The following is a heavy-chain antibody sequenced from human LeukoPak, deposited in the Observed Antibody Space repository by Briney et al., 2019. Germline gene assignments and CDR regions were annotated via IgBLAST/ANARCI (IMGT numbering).Heavy chain of an antibody. CDR3: AKGGWASYNWNDWFDP. J-gene: IGHJ5*02. CDR1: GFTFDDYA. Sequence: PGGSLRLSCAAYGFTFDDYAMHWVRQAPGKGLEWVSGISWNSGSIGYADSVKGRFTISRDNAKNSLYLQTNSLRAEDTALYYCAKGGWASYNWNDWFDPWGQGTLVTVSS. V-gene: IGHV3-9*01. D-gene: IGHD1-1*01. CDR2: ISWNSGSI.